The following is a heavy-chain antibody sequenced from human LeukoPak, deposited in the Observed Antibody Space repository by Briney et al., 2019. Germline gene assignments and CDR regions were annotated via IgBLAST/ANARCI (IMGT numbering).Heavy chain of an antibody. J-gene: IGHJ4*02. CDR1: GGSFSGYY. CDR2: INHSGST. CDR3: ARGRSTMVRGVIIFYFDY. Sequence: PSETLSLTCAVYGGSFSGYYWGWIRQPPGKGLEWIGEINHSGSTNYNPSLKSRVTISVDTSKNQFSLKLSSVTAADTAVYYCARGRSTMVRGVIIFYFDYWGQGTLVTVSS. D-gene: IGHD3-10*01. V-gene: IGHV4-34*01.